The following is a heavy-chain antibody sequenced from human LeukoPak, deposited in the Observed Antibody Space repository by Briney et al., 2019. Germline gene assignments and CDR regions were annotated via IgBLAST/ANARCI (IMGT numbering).Heavy chain of an antibody. J-gene: IGHJ6*02. CDR2: ISGSGVNT. V-gene: IGHV3-23*01. Sequence: GGSLRLSCAASGFTFDNYAMNWVRQAPGKGLEWVLGISGSGVNTYYADSVKGRFTISRDNPKNTLYLQLNSLRGEDTAIYYCARDTSYNYGAHAMDVWGQGTTVTVSS. CDR1: GFTFDNYA. CDR3: ARDTSYNYGAHAMDV. D-gene: IGHD4/OR15-4a*01.